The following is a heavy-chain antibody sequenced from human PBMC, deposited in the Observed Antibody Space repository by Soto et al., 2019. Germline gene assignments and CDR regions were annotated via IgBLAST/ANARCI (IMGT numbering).Heavy chain of an antibody. CDR2: INHSGST. Sequence: PSETLSLTCAVYGGSFRGYYWSWIRQPPGKGLEWIGEINHSGSTNHNPSLKSRVTISVDTSKNQFSLKLSSVTAADTAVYYCARGLGAGDFWSGHHAPNLMASTWFDPWAQGTLVTIAS. J-gene: IGHJ5*02. CDR3: ARGLGAGDFWSGHHAPNLMASTWFDP. CDR1: GGSFRGYY. V-gene: IGHV4-34*01. D-gene: IGHD3-3*01.